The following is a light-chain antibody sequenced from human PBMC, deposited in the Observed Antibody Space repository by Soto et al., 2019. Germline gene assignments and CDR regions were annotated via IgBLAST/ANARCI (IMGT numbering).Light chain of an antibody. CDR3: SSYSSDNRNYV. Sequence: QSVLTQPASVSGSTGQSITISCTGSSSDVGAYTSVSWYQQHPGKAPKLMIYEVSNWPSGVSRRFSGSKSGNTASLTISGLQAEDEAHYYCSSYSSDNRNYVFGTGTK. J-gene: IGLJ1*01. V-gene: IGLV2-14*01. CDR2: EVS. CDR1: SSDVGAYTS.